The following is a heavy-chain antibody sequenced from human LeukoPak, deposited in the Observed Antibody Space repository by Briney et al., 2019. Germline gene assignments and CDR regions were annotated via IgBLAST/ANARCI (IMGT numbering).Heavy chain of an antibody. J-gene: IGHJ3*02. CDR3: ARDRSDVLLWFGELSGAFDI. CDR2: INPNSGDT. V-gene: IGHV1-2*02. CDR1: GYTFTDYY. Sequence: EASVKVSCKASGYTFTDYYMHWVRKAPGQGLEWMGWINPNSGDTNYAQKLQGRVTMTTDTSTSTAYMELRSLRSDDTAVYYCARDRSDVLLWFGELSGAFDIWGQGTMVTVSS. D-gene: IGHD3-10*01.